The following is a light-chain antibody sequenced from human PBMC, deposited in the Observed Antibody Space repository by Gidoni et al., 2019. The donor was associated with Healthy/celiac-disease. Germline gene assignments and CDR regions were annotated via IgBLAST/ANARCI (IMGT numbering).Light chain of an antibody. J-gene: IGKJ1*01. V-gene: IGKV1-6*01. CDR3: LQDYNYAWT. CDR1: QGIRND. CDR2: AAS. Sequence: AIQLTQSPSSLSASVRDRVTITCRASQGIRNDLGWYQQKPGKAPKLLIYAASSLQSGVPSRFSGSGSGTDFTLTISSLQPEDFATYYCLQDYNYAWTFGQGTKVEIK.